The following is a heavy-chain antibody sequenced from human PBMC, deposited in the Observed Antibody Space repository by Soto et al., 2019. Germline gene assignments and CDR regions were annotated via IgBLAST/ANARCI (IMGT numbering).Heavy chain of an antibody. Sequence: QLQLQESGPGLVKPSETLSLTCTVSGDSSSSTSYYWGWIRQPPGKGLDWSGSIYSSGSTYYNPSLNSRVTISVDTYNNKFLLKVTSVTAADAAVYSCAGSTINTHPYFAYWGRGTLVTVSS. D-gene: IGHD4-4*01. CDR1: GDSSSSTSYY. CDR3: AGSTINTHPYFAY. CDR2: IYSSGST. V-gene: IGHV4-39*01. J-gene: IGHJ4*02.